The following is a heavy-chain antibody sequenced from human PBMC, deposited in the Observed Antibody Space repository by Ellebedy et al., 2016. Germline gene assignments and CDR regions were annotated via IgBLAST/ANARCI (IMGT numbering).Heavy chain of an antibody. CDR2: FDPEDGET. CDR3: ATGYGDYYGSGSHYYFDY. Sequence: ASVKVSXKVSGYTLTELSMHWVRQAPGKGLEWMGGFDPEDGETIYAQKFQGRVTMTEDTSTDTAYMELSSLRSEDTAVYYCATGYGDYYGSGSHYYFDYWGQGTLVTVSS. CDR1: GYTLTELS. D-gene: IGHD3-10*01. V-gene: IGHV1-24*01. J-gene: IGHJ4*02.